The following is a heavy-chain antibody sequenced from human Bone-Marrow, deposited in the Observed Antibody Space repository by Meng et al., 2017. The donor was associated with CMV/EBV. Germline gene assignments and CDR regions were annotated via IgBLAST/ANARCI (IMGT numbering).Heavy chain of an antibody. J-gene: IGHJ3*01. CDR3: ARILSGDSLAFDL. V-gene: IGHV4-34*11. CDR1: GGSFSGYY. Sequence: SETLSLTCAVYGGSFSGYYWSWIRQPPGKGLEWIGYIYSSGFTNYNPSLMSRLTISVDMSRNQFSLHLNSVTAADTAVYYCARILSGDSLAFDLWAPGTMVTVSS. CDR2: IYSSGFT. D-gene: IGHD7-27*01.